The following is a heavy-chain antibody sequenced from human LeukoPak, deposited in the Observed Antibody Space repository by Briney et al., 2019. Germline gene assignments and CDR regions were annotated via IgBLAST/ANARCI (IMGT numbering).Heavy chain of an antibody. CDR3: AKVEVEGITMVRGLDY. J-gene: IGHJ4*02. Sequence: GGSLRLSCAASGFTFSSYAMSWVRQAPGKGLEWVSAISGSGGSTYYADSVKGRFTISRDNSKNTLCLQMNSLRAEDTAVYYCAKVEVEGITMVRGLDYWGQGTLVTVSS. CDR1: GFTFSSYA. V-gene: IGHV3-23*01. CDR2: ISGSGGST. D-gene: IGHD3-10*01.